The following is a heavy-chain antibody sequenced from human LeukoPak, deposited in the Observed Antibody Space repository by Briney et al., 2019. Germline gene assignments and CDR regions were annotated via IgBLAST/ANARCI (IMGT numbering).Heavy chain of an antibody. CDR1: GFTFSTYA. CDR2: ICGSNNRT. Sequence: GGSLRLSCAASGFTFSTYAMAWVRQSPGKGLEWVSTICGSNNRTYYADSVKGRFTISRDNSKNTLYLQMNSLRAEDTAVYYCAKEWYYDSSGYYYPYFDYWGQGTLVSVSS. V-gene: IGHV3-23*01. J-gene: IGHJ4*02. D-gene: IGHD3-22*01. CDR3: AKEWYYDSSGYYYPYFDY.